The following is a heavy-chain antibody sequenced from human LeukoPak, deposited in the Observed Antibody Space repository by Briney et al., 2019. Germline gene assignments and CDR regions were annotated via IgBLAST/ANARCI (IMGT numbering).Heavy chain of an antibody. CDR2: MNPDSRNT. V-gene: IGHV1-8*01. Sequence: ASVKVSCKASGYTFTSYDINWVRQATGQGLEWMGWMNPDSRNTGYAQKFQGRVTMTRDTSISTAYMELSRLRSDDTAVYYCARGLPGGFDIWGQGTMVTVSS. CDR3: ARGLPGGFDI. D-gene: IGHD3-10*01. CDR1: GYTFTSYD. J-gene: IGHJ3*02.